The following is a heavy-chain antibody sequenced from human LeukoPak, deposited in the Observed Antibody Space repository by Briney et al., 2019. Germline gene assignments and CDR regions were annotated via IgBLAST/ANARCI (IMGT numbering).Heavy chain of an antibody. CDR1: GGSISSYY. J-gene: IGHJ5*02. Sequence: SETLSLTCTVSGGSISSYYWSWIRQPPGKGLEWIGYIYYSGSTNYNPSLKSRVTISVDTSKNQFSLKLSSVTAADTAVYYCARRRSGSSGYYYWFDPWGQGTLVTVSS. CDR2: IYYSGST. CDR3: ARRRSGSSGYYYWFDP. V-gene: IGHV4-59*01. D-gene: IGHD3-22*01.